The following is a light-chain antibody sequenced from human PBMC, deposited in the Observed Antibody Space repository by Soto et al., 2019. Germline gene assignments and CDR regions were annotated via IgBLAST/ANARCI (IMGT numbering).Light chain of an antibody. J-gene: IGLJ1*01. CDR3: SSFTSSNTYV. CDR2: DVT. CDR1: SSDVGTYNR. Sequence: LTQPPSVSGSPGQSVAISCTGTSSDVGTYNRVSWYQQPPGTAPKLMIYDVTNRPSGVPDRFSGSKSGNTASLTISGLQAEDEADYYCSSFTSSNTYVFGTGTKVTVL. V-gene: IGLV2-18*02.